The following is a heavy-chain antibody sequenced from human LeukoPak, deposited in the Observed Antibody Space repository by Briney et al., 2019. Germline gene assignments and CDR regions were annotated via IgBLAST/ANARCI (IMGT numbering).Heavy chain of an antibody. CDR3: ARVGRYYGSGGYFI. Sequence: ASVKVSCEASGYTFTSYGISWVRRAPGQGLEWMGWISAYNGNTNYAQKLQGRVTMTTDTSTNTAYMELRSLRSDDTAVYYCARVGRYYGSGGYFIWGQGTLVTVSS. CDR2: ISAYNGNT. D-gene: IGHD3-10*01. CDR1: GYTFTSYG. V-gene: IGHV1-18*01. J-gene: IGHJ4*02.